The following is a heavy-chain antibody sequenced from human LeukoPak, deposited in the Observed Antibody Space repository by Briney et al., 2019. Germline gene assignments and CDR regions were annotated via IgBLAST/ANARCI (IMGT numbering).Heavy chain of an antibody. V-gene: IGHV1-2*02. CDR2: IKPNSGGT. CDR3: ATNILVRDIINWFDP. J-gene: IGHJ5*02. Sequence: ASVKVSCKASGYTFTGYYMHWVRQAPGQGLEWMRWIKPNSGGTRSTQKFQGRVTMTRDTSISTAYMELSSLRYDDTAVYYCATNILVRDIINWFDPWGQGTLATVSS. D-gene: IGHD3-10*01. CDR1: GYTFTGYY.